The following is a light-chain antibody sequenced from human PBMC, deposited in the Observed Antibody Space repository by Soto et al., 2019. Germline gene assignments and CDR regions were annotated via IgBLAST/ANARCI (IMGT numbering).Light chain of an antibody. Sequence: QSALTQPPSVSGSPGHSVTISCIGTSSDIGTFNYVSWHQQRPGKAPRLVIYDVFQRPSGVPDRFSASKSGITASLAISGLQVEDEADYYCCSYAAGDSFKFGGGTKVTVL. CDR3: CSYAAGDSFK. J-gene: IGLJ2*01. CDR1: SSDIGTFNY. V-gene: IGLV2-11*01. CDR2: DVF.